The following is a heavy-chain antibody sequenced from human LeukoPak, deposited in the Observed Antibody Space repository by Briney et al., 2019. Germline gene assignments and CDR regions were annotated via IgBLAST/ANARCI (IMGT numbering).Heavy chain of an antibody. CDR1: GGSISSYY. D-gene: IGHD1-14*01. J-gene: IGHJ6*02. V-gene: IGHV4-59*01. CDR3: ARDRRKNGMDV. CDR2: IYYSGST. Sequence: SETLSLTCTVSGGSISSYYWRWIRQPPGKGLEWIGYIYYSGSTNYNPSLKSRVTISVDTSKNQFSLKLSSVTAADTAVYYCARDRRKNGMDVWGQGTTVTVSS.